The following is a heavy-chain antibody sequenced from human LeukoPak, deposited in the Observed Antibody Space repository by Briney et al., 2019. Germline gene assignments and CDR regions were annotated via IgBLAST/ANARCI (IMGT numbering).Heavy chain of an antibody. D-gene: IGHD3-9*01. CDR2: ISSDGSST. J-gene: IGHJ6*02. CDR3: ARTIPYYYGMDV. V-gene: IGHV3-74*01. Sequence: GGSLRLSCAASGSTFSSPWMHWVRQAPGKGLVWVSRISSDGSSTSYADSVQGRFTISRDNGMNTLYLQMNSLRAEDTAVYYCARTIPYYYGMDVWGQGTAVTVSS. CDR1: GSTFSSPW.